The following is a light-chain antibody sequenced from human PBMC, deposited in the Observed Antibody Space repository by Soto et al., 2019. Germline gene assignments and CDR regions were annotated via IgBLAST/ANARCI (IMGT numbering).Light chain of an antibody. CDR3: HKYDRAPLT. V-gene: IGKV1-27*01. CDR1: EDIAHY. J-gene: IGKJ4*01. CDR2: HTS. Sequence: DIQMTQSPSSLSASLGDKVTLTCRASEDIAHYLAWYQQKPGKAPRVLLHHTSILQSGVPSRFSGSGNGTDFNVTITSLKPEDVSTYFCHKYDRAPLTVGGGTKVEI.